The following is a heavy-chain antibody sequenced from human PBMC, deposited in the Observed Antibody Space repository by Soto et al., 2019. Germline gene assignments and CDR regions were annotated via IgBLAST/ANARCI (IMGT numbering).Heavy chain of an antibody. J-gene: IGHJ4*02. CDR1: GGTFSSYT. Sequence: QVQLVQSGAEVKKPGSSVKVSFKASGGTFSSYTSSWVRQAPGQGLEWMGRIIPILGIANYGQKFQGRVTITSDKSTGPAYMELSSLRSEDTAVYYCARNQNSGSYVDYWGQGTLVTVSS. CDR2: IIPILGIA. CDR3: ARNQNSGSYVDY. V-gene: IGHV1-69*02. D-gene: IGHD1-26*01.